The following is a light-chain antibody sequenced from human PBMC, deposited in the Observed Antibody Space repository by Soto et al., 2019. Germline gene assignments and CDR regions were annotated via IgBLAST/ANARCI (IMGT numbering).Light chain of an antibody. J-gene: IGKJ4*01. Sequence: DIQMTQSPSTLSASVGDRVTITCRASQSISSWLAWYQQKPGKAPNLLIYAASILQSGVPSRFSGSGSGTDFTLTISRLEPEDFAVYYCQHYDNSLLTFGGGTKVDI. CDR3: QHYDNSLLT. V-gene: IGKV1-5*01. CDR2: AAS. CDR1: QSISSW.